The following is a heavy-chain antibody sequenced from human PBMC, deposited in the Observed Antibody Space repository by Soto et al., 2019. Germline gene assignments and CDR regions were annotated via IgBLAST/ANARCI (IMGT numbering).Heavy chain of an antibody. CDR2: ISISSGNT. Sequence: ASVKVSCKASGYTFSDYGITWVRQAPGQGLEWVGWISISSGNTHFEESLQGRVTMTSDKTSTAYMELWRLRSDDSAMYYCARSYNYGSYWYFDLWGRGTLVTVSS. J-gene: IGHJ2*01. D-gene: IGHD3-10*01. CDR3: ARSYNYGSYWYFDL. CDR1: GYTFSDYG. V-gene: IGHV1-18*04.